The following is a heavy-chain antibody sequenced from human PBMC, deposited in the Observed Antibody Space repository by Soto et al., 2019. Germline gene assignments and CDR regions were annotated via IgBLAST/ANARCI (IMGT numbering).Heavy chain of an antibody. CDR3: ARDVRKLRFFDY. CDR2: VSASGGTP. CDR1: GFTFSNYA. Sequence: PGGSLRLSCVASGFTFSNYAMSWVRQAPGKGLEWVSAVSASGGTPYYADSVKGRFTISRDNSRNTLYLQMDGLRTEDTAVYYCARDVRKLRFFDYWGQGTPVTVS. D-gene: IGHD3-3*01. J-gene: IGHJ4*02. V-gene: IGHV3-23*01.